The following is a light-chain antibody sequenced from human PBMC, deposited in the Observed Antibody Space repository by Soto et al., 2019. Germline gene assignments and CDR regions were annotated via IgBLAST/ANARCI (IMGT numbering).Light chain of an antibody. CDR1: QAISIN. CDR3: QHYDEWPWT. J-gene: IGKJ1*01. CDR2: ETS. Sequence: EIVMTQSPATLSVSPGDRVTLSCRTSQAISINLAWYQQKPGQAPRLLISETSTRAIGIPARFSGSGSGTEFTLTINSLQSEDFAIYYCQHYDEWPWTFGQGTKVEIK. V-gene: IGKV3-15*01.